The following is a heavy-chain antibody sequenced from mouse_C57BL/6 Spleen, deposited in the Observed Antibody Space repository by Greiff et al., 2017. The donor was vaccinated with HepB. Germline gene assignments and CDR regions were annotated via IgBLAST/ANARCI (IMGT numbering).Heavy chain of an antibody. V-gene: IGHV3-6*01. D-gene: IGHD2-4*01. CDR3: ASYYDYDYAMDY. CDR2: ISYDGSN. Sequence: EVQVVESGPGLVKPSQSLSLTCSVTGYSITSGYYWNWIRQFPGNKLEWMGYISYDGSNNYNPSLKNRISITRDTSKNQFFLKLNSVTTEDTATYYCASYYDYDYAMDYWGQGTSVTVSS. CDR1: GYSITSGYY. J-gene: IGHJ4*01.